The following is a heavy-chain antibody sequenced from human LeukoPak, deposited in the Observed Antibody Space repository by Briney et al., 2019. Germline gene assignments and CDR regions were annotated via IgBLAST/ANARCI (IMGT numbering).Heavy chain of an antibody. J-gene: IGHJ4*02. D-gene: IGHD3-10*01. Sequence: GGSLRLSCAASGFTFSSYGMHWVRQAPGKGLEWVAVISYDGSTQYYADSVKGRFTVSRDNSNNTLSLQMNSLKAEDTAVYYCARVLNYGFDYWGQGTLVTVSS. V-gene: IGHV3-30*03. CDR3: ARVLNYGFDY. CDR2: ISYDGSTQ. CDR1: GFTFSSYG.